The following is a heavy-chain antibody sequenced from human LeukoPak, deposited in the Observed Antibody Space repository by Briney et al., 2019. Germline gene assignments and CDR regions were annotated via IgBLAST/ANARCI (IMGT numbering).Heavy chain of an antibody. CDR3: ARASFPGYSSSWYQDY. D-gene: IGHD6-13*01. Sequence: QAGGSLRPSCAASGFTFSSYGMHWVRQAPGKGLEWVAVIWYDGSNKYYADSVKGRFTISRDNSKNTLYLQMNSLRAEDTAVYYCARASFPGYSSSWYQDYWGQGTLVTVSS. V-gene: IGHV3-33*01. CDR1: GFTFSSYG. CDR2: IWYDGSNK. J-gene: IGHJ4*02.